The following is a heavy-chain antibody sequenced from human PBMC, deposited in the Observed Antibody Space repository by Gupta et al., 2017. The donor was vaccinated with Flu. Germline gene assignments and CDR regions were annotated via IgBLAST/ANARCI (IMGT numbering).Heavy chain of an antibody. V-gene: IGHV3-48*03. CDR3: ARGHWDK. Sequence: EALLVESGGRVVQPGGSLRLSCFASGFDFSPYEMRWVRQATGRGVVCVAFVYQYGVTYHLDPVRGRFTISRDNANKVLYLDMNSLRGEDTAIYYCARGHWDKWGQGTQVTVSS. CDR1: GFDFSPYE. D-gene: IGHD1-26*01. J-gene: IGHJ4*02. CDR2: VYQYGVT.